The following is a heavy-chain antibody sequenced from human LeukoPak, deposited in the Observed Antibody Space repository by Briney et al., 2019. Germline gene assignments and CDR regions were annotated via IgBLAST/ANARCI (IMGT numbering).Heavy chain of an antibody. V-gene: IGHV1-8*01. CDR1: GYTFTSYD. CDR3: ARVPRLRRFDP. CDR2: MNPNSGNT. Sequence: ASVKDSCKASGYTFTSYDINWVRQATGQGLEWMGWMNPNSGNTGYSQKFQGRVTMTRNTSISTAYMELSSLRSEDTAVYYCARVPRLRRFDPWGQGTLVTVSS. J-gene: IGHJ5*02. D-gene: IGHD4-17*01.